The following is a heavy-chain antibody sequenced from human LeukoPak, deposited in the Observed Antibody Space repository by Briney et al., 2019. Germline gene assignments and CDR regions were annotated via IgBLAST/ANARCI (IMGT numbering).Heavy chain of an antibody. CDR1: GFTFSSYA. D-gene: IGHD2-2*02. CDR2: ISGSGGST. CDR3: AKKGGEGDCSSTSCYTGD. V-gene: IGHV3-23*01. Sequence: GGSLRLSCAASGFTFSSYAMSWVRQAPGKGLEWVSAISGSGGSTYYADSVKGRFTISRDNSKNTLYLQMNSLRAEDTAVYYCAKKGGEGDCSSTSCYTGDWGQGTLVTVSS. J-gene: IGHJ4*02.